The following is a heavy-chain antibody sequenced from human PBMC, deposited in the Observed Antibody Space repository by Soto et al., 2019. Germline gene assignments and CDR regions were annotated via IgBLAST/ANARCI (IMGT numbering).Heavy chain of an antibody. Sequence: EVQLLESGGGLVQLGGSLRLSCAASGFTFSSYAMNWVRQAPGKGLEWVSTISGSGGSTYYADSVKGRFTLSRDNSKNTLYLQMNSLRAEDTALYYCASIYDFWSGYYTVDSWGQGTLVTVSA. V-gene: IGHV3-23*01. CDR3: ASIYDFWSGYYTVDS. D-gene: IGHD3-3*01. CDR2: ISGSGGST. J-gene: IGHJ4*02. CDR1: GFTFSSYA.